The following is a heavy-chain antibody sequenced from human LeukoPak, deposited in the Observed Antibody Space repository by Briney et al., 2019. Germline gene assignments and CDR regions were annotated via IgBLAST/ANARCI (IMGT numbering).Heavy chain of an antibody. CDR2: IKQDGSEK. J-gene: IGHJ6*03. CDR1: GFTFSSYW. Sequence: GGSLRLSCAASGFTFSSYWMSWVRQAPGKGLEWVANIKQDGSEKYYVDSVKGRFTISRDNAKNSLDLQMNSLSAEDTAVYYCARYGSSWYRTYYYYYCMDVWGKGTTVTVSS. D-gene: IGHD6-13*01. CDR3: ARYGSSWYRTYYYYYCMDV. V-gene: IGHV3-7*01.